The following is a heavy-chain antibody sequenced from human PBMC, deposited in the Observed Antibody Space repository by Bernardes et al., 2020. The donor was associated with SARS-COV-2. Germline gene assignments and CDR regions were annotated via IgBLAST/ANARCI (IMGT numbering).Heavy chain of an antibody. Sequence: GGSLRPSRSAPGFTLRNYWGHWVRQAPGKGPVLVSRIGGDGSGTSYTDSVKGRFTISRDNAKNTLYLQMNSLGAEDTAVYYCVRGPSGDYGRFEYWGQGTLVTVSS. CDR3: VRGPSGDYGRFEY. J-gene: IGHJ4*02. D-gene: IGHD4-17*01. CDR1: GFTLRNYW. V-gene: IGHV3-74*01. CDR2: IGGDGSGT.